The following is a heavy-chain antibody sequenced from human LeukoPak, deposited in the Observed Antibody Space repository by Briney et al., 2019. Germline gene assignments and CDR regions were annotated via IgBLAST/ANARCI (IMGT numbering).Heavy chain of an antibody. CDR1: GFTVSSSY. J-gene: IGHJ3*02. CDR3: ARGQITVVRGVKRAFQAFDI. Sequence: GGSLRLSCAASGFTVSSSYMSWVRQAPGKGLEWVSVIYSGGSTYYADSVKGRFTISRDNSKNTLFLQMNSLRAEDTAVYYCARGQITVVRGVKRAFQAFDIWGQGTMVTVSS. D-gene: IGHD3-10*01. CDR2: IYSGGST. V-gene: IGHV3-53*01.